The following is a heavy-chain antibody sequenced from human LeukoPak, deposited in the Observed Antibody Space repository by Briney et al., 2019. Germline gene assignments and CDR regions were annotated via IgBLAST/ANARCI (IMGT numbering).Heavy chain of an antibody. J-gene: IGHJ4*02. CDR1: GFHFSSYR. CDR3: ANLPGGPH. Sequence: GGSLRLSCAASGFHFSSYRMIWVRQAPGKGLEWLSSISSSSSTLYYSDSVNGRFTISRDNATNSMYLQMNSLRGEGTALYCWANLPGGPHWGQGTLVTVSS. CDR2: ISSSSSTL. V-gene: IGHV3-48*04.